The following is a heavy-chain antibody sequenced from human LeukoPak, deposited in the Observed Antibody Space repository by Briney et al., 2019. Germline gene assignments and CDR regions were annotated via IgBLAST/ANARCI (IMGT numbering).Heavy chain of an antibody. J-gene: IGHJ4*02. Sequence: SETLSLTCAVYGGSFSGYYWSWIRQPPGKGLEWIGEINHSGSTNYNPSLKSRVTISVDTSKIQVSLKLSSVTAADTAVYYCARDRAAADYWGQGTLVTVSS. V-gene: IGHV4-34*01. CDR2: INHSGST. D-gene: IGHD6-13*01. CDR1: GGSFSGYY. CDR3: ARDRAAADY.